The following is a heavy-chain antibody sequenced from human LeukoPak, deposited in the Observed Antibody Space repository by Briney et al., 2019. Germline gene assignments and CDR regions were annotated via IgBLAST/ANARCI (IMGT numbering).Heavy chain of an antibody. CDR1: GGSISSYY. V-gene: IGHV4-4*09. J-gene: IGHJ5*02. D-gene: IGHD3-9*01. Sequence: SESLSLTCTVSGGSISSYYWGWIRQPPGKGLEWIGYIYTSGSPNYNPSLKSRLTISVDTSKNQFSLKPSFVTGADTAVYYCARHAGVLRYFVWNEAEVWFDPWGQGTLVTVSS. CDR2: IYTSGSP. CDR3: ARHAGVLRYFVWNEAEVWFDP.